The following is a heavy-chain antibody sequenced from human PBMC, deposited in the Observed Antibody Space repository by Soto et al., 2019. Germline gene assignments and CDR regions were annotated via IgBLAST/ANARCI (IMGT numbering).Heavy chain of an antibody. CDR1: GFTVSSNY. D-gene: IGHD3-10*01. V-gene: IGHV3-53*02. J-gene: IGHJ5*02. CDR3: ARFHLWFGESPGDWFDP. CDR2: IYSGGST. Sequence: EVQLVETGGGLIQPGGSLRLSCAASGFTVSSNYMSWVRQAPGKGLEWVSVIYSGGSTYYADSVKGRFTISRDNSKNTLYLQMNSLRAEDTAVYYCARFHLWFGESPGDWFDPWGQGTLVTVSS.